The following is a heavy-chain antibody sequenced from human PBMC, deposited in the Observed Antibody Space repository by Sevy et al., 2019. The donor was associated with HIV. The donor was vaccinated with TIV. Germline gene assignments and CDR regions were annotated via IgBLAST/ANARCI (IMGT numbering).Heavy chain of an antibody. Sequence: GGSLRLSCAASGFTFSSYWMSWVRQAPGKGREWVANIKQDGSEKYNVDPVKGRFTISRDNAKNSLYLQMNSLRAEDTAVYYCASPGGKGFDPWGQGTLVTVSS. CDR2: IKQDGSEK. CDR3: ASPGGKGFDP. J-gene: IGHJ5*02. D-gene: IGHD3-16*01. V-gene: IGHV3-7*03. CDR1: GFTFSSYW.